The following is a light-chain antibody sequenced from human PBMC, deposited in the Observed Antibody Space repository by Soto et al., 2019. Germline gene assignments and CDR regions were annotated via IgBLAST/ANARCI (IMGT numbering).Light chain of an antibody. V-gene: IGKV2-30*01. J-gene: IGKJ1*01. CDR3: MQGTRWPST. CDR2: KAY. CDR1: QSVVYRDGIAY. Sequence: DVVMTQSALSLPVTLGQSASISCRSSQSVVYRDGIAYLSWFQQRPGQSPRRLIYKAYKRDCGVADFFSSSTCGHYFLLTSSRVEDEDVGFYYCMQGTRWPSTFGRGTKLEFK.